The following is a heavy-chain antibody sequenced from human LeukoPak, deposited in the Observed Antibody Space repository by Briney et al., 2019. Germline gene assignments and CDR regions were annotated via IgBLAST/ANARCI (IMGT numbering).Heavy chain of an antibody. CDR1: GGTFSSYA. D-gene: IGHD3-22*01. V-gene: IGHV1-69*13. Sequence: SVKVSCKASGGTFSSYAISWVRQARGQGLEWMGGIIPIFGTANYAQKFQGRVTITADESTSTAYMELSSLRSEDTAVYYCARMYYYDSSGSNYYYYGMDVWGQGTTVTVSS. J-gene: IGHJ6*02. CDR2: IIPIFGTA. CDR3: ARMYYYDSSGSNYYYYGMDV.